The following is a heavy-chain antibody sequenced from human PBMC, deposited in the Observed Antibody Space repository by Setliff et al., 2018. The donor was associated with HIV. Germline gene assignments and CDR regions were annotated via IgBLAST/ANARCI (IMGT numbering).Heavy chain of an antibody. CDR3: AREYYDFWSGYSDAFHI. Sequence: GASVKVSCKASGYTFNTYDLVWVRQTSGQGLEWMGSMNANSGSAVYAPQFQGRDTMTRNTSISTAYMDMSSLRSEDTAVYYCAREYYDFWSGYSDAFHIWGQGTMVTVSS. CDR1: GYTFNTYD. V-gene: IGHV1-8*02. CDR2: MNANSGSA. J-gene: IGHJ3*02. D-gene: IGHD3-3*01.